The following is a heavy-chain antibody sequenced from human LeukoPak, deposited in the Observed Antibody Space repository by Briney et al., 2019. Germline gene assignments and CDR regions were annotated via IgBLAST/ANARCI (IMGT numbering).Heavy chain of an antibody. J-gene: IGHJ4*02. D-gene: IGHD3-16*02. V-gene: IGHV1-18*01. CDR3: ARGGETNYDYVWGSYPLYY. Sequence: ASVKVSCKASGYTFTSYGISWVRQAPGQGLEWMGWISAYNGNTNYAQKLQGRVTMTTDTSTSTAYMELRSLRSDDTAVYYCARGGETNYDYVWGSYPLYYWGQGTLVTVSS. CDR2: ISAYNGNT. CDR1: GYTFTSYG.